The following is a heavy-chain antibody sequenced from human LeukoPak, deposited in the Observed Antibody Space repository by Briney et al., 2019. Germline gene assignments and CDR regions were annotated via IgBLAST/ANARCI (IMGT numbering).Heavy chain of an antibody. Sequence: PSETPSLTCTVSGGSISSGDYYWSWIRQPPGKGLEWIGYIYYSGSTYYNPSLKSRVTISVDTSKNQFSLKLSSVTAADTAVYYCARNTYYYDSSGYNAFDIWGQGTMVTVSS. J-gene: IGHJ3*02. V-gene: IGHV4-30-4*01. CDR3: ARNTYYYDSSGYNAFDI. CDR2: IYYSGST. D-gene: IGHD3-22*01. CDR1: GGSISSGDYY.